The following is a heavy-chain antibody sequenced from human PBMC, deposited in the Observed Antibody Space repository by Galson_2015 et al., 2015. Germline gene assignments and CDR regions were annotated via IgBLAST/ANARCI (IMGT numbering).Heavy chain of an antibody. V-gene: IGHV3-48*01. Sequence: SLRLSCAASGFTFSSYSMNWVRQAPGKGLEWVSYISSSSSTIYYADSVKGRFTISRDNAKNSLYLQMNSLRAEDTAVYYCARGGYYDSSGFWGQGTQVTVSS. D-gene: IGHD3-22*01. J-gene: IGHJ4*02. CDR3: ARGGYYDSSGF. CDR1: GFTFSSYS. CDR2: ISSSSSTI.